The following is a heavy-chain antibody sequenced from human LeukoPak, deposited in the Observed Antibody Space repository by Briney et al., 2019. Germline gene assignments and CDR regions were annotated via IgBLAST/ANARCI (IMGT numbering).Heavy chain of an antibody. CDR3: VKEQGSGANDVFDF. D-gene: IGHD2-15*01. Sequence: GGSLRLSCAASGFTFSSYAMHWVRQAPGKGLEWVAVIWYDGSNEYYADSVKGRFTTSRDNSKNTLYLQMNSLRAEDTAVYYCVKEQGSGANDVFDFWGQGTMVTVSS. CDR2: IWYDGSNE. CDR1: GFTFSSYA. J-gene: IGHJ3*01. V-gene: IGHV3-33*06.